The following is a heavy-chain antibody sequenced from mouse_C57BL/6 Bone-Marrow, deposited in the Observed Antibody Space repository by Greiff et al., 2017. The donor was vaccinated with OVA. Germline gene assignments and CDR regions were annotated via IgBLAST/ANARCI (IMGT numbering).Heavy chain of an antibody. Sequence: VQLQQSGAELVRPGASVKLSCTASGFNIKDDYMHWVKQRPEQGLEWIGWIVPENGDTEYASKFQGKATITVDTSSNTACLQLSSLTTEDTSVYFCDGYCYWGRGTTLTVSS. CDR1: GFNIKDDY. J-gene: IGHJ2*01. V-gene: IGHV14-4*01. D-gene: IGHD2-3*01. CDR2: IVPENGDT. CDR3: DGYCY.